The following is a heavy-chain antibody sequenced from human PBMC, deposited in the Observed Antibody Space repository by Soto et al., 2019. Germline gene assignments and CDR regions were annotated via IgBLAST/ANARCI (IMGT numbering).Heavy chain of an antibody. J-gene: IGHJ4*02. CDR3: ATYGSGSYYPTTFDY. CDR2: IYYSGST. V-gene: IGHV4-31*03. Sequence: QVQLQESGPGLVKPSQTLSLTCTVSGGSISSAGYNWSWIRQHPGKGREWIGYIYYSGSTYYNPFLKSRVTISVDTSKNQFSLKLSSVTAADTAVYYCATYGSGSYYPTTFDYWGQGTLVTVSS. D-gene: IGHD3-10*01. CDR1: GGSISSAGYN.